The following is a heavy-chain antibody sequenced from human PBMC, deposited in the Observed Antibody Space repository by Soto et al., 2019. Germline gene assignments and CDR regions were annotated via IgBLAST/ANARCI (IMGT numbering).Heavy chain of an antibody. Sequence: PGGSLRLSCAASGFTFEAYSLHWVRQLPGKGLEWVAGISGDSGSSGYADSVRGRFPVSRDNAKNSLFLQMSSLSPEDTALYYCTKRRSARPGFDAFDLWGQGTMVTVSS. J-gene: IGHJ3*01. CDR3: TKRRSARPGFDAFDL. V-gene: IGHV3-9*01. CDR2: ISGDSGSS. CDR1: GFTFEAYS.